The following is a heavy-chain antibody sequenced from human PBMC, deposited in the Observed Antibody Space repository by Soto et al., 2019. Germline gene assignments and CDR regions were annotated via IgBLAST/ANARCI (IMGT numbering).Heavy chain of an antibody. CDR2: ISSSSSTI. Sequence: EVQLVESGGGLVQPGGSLRLSCAASGFTFSSYSMNWVRQAPGKGLEWVSYISSSSSTIYYADSVKGRFTISRDNAKNSQYLQMNSLRDEDTAGYYCAIAAAGVLDYWGQGTLVTVSS. CDR3: AIAAAGVLDY. CDR1: GFTFSSYS. D-gene: IGHD6-13*01. J-gene: IGHJ4*02. V-gene: IGHV3-48*02.